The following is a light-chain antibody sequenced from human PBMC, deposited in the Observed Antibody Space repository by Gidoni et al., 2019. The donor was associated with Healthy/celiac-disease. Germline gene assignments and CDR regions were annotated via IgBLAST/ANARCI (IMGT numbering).Light chain of an antibody. CDR1: QSVSSSY. V-gene: IGKV3-20*01. Sequence: ESVLTKSPGTLSWSPGERATLSWRASQSVSSSYLAWYQQKPGQAPRLLIYGASSRPTGIPDRFSGSGSGTDFTLTISRLEPEDFAVYYCQQYCSSPFTFXQXTRLXIK. CDR3: QQYCSSPFT. J-gene: IGKJ5*01. CDR2: GAS.